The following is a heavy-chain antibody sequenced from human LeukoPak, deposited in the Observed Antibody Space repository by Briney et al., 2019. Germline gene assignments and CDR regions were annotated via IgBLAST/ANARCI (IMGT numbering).Heavy chain of an antibody. CDR1: DCSVSSDYS. J-gene: IGHJ4*02. CDR3: AGFKSGTYYFDN. Sequence: SETLSLTCAVSDCSVSSDYSWAWIRQPPGKGLEWIGSIYHSGNNYYNPSLKSRVTMSPDTSNNQISLNLTSVTASDTAVYFCAGFKSGTYYFDNWGQGTLVTVSS. CDR2: IYHSGNN. V-gene: IGHV4-38-2*01. D-gene: IGHD1-26*01.